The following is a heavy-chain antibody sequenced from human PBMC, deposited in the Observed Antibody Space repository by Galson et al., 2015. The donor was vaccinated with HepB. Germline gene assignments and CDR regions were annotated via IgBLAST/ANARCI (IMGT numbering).Heavy chain of an antibody. D-gene: IGHD3-10*01. CDR1: GFTFANYG. Sequence: SLRLSCAASGFTFANYGMRWVRQAPGKGLEWVSGITDGGRDTYYADPVKGRFTVSRDNSKNTLYLQLNSLRDEDTALYYCAKEGPWIGELTIDYWGQGTLVTVSS. CDR3: AKEGPWIGELTIDY. CDR2: ITDGGRDT. V-gene: IGHV3-23*01. J-gene: IGHJ4*02.